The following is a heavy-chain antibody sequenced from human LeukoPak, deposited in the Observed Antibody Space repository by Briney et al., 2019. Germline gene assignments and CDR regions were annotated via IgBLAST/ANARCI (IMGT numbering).Heavy chain of an antibody. V-gene: IGHV3-21*01. Sequence: GGSLRLSCVASGLTFCDYSIHWVRRAPGKGLECVSSINPTSTSIYYADAVRGRFTISRDNAKSSLYLQMDSLRAEDTAVYYCVRLRRNSDRSYYYYYYDSWGQGILVTVSS. D-gene: IGHD3-10*01. CDR1: GLTFCDYS. CDR2: INPTSTSI. J-gene: IGHJ5*01. CDR3: VRLRRNSDRSYYYYYYDS.